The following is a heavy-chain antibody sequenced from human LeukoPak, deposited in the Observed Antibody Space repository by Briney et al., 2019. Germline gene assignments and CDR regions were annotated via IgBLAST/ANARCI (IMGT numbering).Heavy chain of an antibody. CDR1: GFTVSSNY. Sequence: PGGSLRLSCAASGFTVSSNYMSWVRQAPGKGLEWVSVIYSGGSTYYADSVKGRFTISRDNSKNTLYLQMNSLRAEDTAVYYCARERTWDSGSYGLGDAFDIWGQGTMVTASS. D-gene: IGHD1-26*01. J-gene: IGHJ3*02. CDR3: ARERTWDSGSYGLGDAFDI. CDR2: IYSGGST. V-gene: IGHV3-66*01.